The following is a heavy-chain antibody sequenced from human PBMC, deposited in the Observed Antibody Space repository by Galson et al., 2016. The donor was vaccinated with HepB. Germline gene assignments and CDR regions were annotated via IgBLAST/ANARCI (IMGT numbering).Heavy chain of an antibody. J-gene: IGHJ6*02. CDR2: IDTTRTQT. D-gene: IGHD6-6*01. CDR1: GFSFVDYH. CDR3: VRSIAARAFAMDV. Sequence: SLRLSCAASGFSFVDYHMSWIRQAPGKGLEWVYYIDTTRTQTHYADSVRGRFTISIDNSRKSVFLQMNSLRAGETAVYYCVRSIAARAFAMDVWGQGTTVIVSS. V-gene: IGHV3-11*06.